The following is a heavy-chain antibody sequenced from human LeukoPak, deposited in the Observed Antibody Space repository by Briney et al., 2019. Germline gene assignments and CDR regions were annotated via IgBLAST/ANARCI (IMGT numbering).Heavy chain of an antibody. V-gene: IGHV3-21*01. CDR1: GFTFSSYS. D-gene: IGHD3-9*01. CDR3: ARAYYDILTGYLGHMDV. J-gene: IGHJ6*03. CDR2: ISSSSSYI. Sequence: GGSLRLSCAASGFTFSSYSMNWVRQAPGKGLEWVSSISSSSSYIYYADSVKGRFTISRDNAKNSLYLQMNSLRAEDTAVYYCARAYYDILTGYLGHMDVWGKGTTVTVSS.